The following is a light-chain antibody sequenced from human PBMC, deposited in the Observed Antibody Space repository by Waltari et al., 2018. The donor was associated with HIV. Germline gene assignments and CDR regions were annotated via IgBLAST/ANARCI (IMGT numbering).Light chain of an antibody. J-gene: IGLJ2*01. Sequence: QSVLTQPPSVSGSPGQSITISCTGTSSDVGGYNHVSWYPQHPRKAPKLIIYDVNNRHSGVSNHVSGSKSGNTASLTISGLQPEDEADYYCSSYTSNHTVLFGGGTSLTVL. V-gene: IGLV2-14*01. CDR3: SSYTSNHTVL. CDR2: DVN. CDR1: SSDVGGYNH.